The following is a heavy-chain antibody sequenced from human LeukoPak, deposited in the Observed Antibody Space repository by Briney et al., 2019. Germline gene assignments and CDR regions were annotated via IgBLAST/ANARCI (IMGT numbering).Heavy chain of an antibody. CDR2: IGAYNGNT. J-gene: IGHJ4*02. CDR3: ARGGFIAAAGTPIDY. Sequence: ASVKVSCKASGYTFTSYGISWVRQAPGQGLEWMGWIGAYNGNTNYAQKLQGRVTMTTDTSTSTAYMELRSLRSDDTAVYYCARGGFIAAAGTPIDYWGQGTLVTVSS. CDR1: GYTFTSYG. V-gene: IGHV1-18*01. D-gene: IGHD6-13*01.